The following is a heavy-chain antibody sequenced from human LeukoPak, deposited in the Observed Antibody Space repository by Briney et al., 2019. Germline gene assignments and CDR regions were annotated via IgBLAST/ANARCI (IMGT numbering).Heavy chain of an antibody. D-gene: IGHD6-6*01. V-gene: IGHV3-7*05. CDR3: ARGGETRLGC. J-gene: IGHJ5*01. Sequence: PGGSLRLSCEASGFTFSNYWMTWVRQAPGKGLEWVANIKLDGSERSDVESVKGRFTISRDNAKNSLFLQMSSLRAEDTAVYYCARGGETRLGCWGQGTLVSVSS. CDR2: IKLDGSER. CDR1: GFTFSNYW.